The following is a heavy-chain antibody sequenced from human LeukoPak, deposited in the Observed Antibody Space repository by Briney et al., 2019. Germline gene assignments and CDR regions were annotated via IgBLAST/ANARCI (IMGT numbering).Heavy chain of an antibody. J-gene: IGHJ3*02. V-gene: IGHV4-61*02. CDR3: ARVPYYYDSSPPFAFDI. CDR2: IYTSGST. Sequence: SQTLSLTCTVSGGSISSGSYYWSWIRQPAGKGLEWNGRIYTSGSTNYNPSLKSRVTISVDTSKNQFSLKLSSVTAADTAVYYCARVPYYYDSSPPFAFDIWGQGTMVTVSS. D-gene: IGHD3-22*01. CDR1: GGSISSGSYY.